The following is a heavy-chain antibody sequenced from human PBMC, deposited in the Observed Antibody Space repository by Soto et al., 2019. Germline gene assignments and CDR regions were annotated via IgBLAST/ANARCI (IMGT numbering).Heavy chain of an antibody. V-gene: IGHV3-30-3*01. Sequence: PWGSLRLSCAASGFTFSSYALHWVRQAPGKGLEWLEVVSYDGNIKYYEDSVKGRFTISRDSSKNTLYLQMNSLRTEDTAVYYCARDLQQLAFYYLAXWGQGTLVTVSX. CDR1: GFTFSSYA. J-gene: IGHJ4*02. CDR3: ARDLQQLAFYYLAX. CDR2: VSYDGNIK. D-gene: IGHD6-13*01.